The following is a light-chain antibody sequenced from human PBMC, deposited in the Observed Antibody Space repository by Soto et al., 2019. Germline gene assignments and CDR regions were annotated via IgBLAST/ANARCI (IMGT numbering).Light chain of an antibody. CDR3: QQRRTWPLT. Sequence: EIVFTQSPATLSLSPGESATLSCRASQSVGTFLAWYQHKPGQAPRLLILDASTRATGAPPRFSGSKSGTDFTLTISRXEPEDFAVYYCQQRRTWPLTFGGGTKVDIK. J-gene: IGKJ4*01. CDR2: DAS. V-gene: IGKV3-11*01. CDR1: QSVGTF.